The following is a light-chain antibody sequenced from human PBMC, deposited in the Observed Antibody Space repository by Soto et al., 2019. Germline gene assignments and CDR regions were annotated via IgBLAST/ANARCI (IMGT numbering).Light chain of an antibody. Sequence: DIVFTQCTATLPLAPGGGHSLSCRASQSGNNDVAWYHEKPGRPPRLLIFDASNRAHGIPGRFSGSGSGTEFTLTISSLQCEDSAVYECEHFNNGAWTFGSGTKEES. CDR2: DAS. V-gene: IGKV3D-15*01. CDR1: QSGNND. J-gene: IGKJ1*01. CDR3: EHFNNGAWT.